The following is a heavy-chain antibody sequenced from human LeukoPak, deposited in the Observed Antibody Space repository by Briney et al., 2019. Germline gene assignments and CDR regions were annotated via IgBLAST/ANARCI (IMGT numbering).Heavy chain of an antibody. J-gene: IGHJ6*04. D-gene: IGHD2-2*01. CDR2: IYHSGST. CDR1: RGSISSGYY. Sequence: SETLSLTCTVSRGSISSGYYWGWIRQPPGKGLEWIGSIYHSGSTNYNPSLKSRVTISVDTSKNQFSLKLSSVTAADTAVYYCARDRGGYCSSTSCYLSEVDVWGKGTTVTVSS. CDR3: ARDRGGYCSSTSCYLSEVDV. V-gene: IGHV4-38-2*02.